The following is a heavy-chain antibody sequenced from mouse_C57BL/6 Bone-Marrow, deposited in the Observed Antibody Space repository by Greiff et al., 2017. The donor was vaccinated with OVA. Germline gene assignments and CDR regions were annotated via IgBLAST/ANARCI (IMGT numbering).Heavy chain of an antibody. CDR3: TPSYGSSYGFAY. CDR2: IDPSDSET. J-gene: IGHJ3*01. CDR1: GYTFTSYW. Sequence: VQLQQPGAELVRPGSSVKLSCKASGYTFTSYWMHWVKQRPIQGLEWIGNIDPSDSETHYNQKFKDKATLTVDKSSSTAYMQLSSLTSEDSAVYYCTPSYGSSYGFAYWGQGTLVTVSA. D-gene: IGHD1-1*01. V-gene: IGHV1-52*01.